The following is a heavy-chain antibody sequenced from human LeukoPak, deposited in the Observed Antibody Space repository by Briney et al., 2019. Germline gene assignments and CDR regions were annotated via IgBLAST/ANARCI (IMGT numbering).Heavy chain of an antibody. D-gene: IGHD1-26*01. CDR3: ARSLYSSFDY. CDR2: MNTNSGNT. Sequence: ASVKVSCKASGYTFTSYDINWVRQATGQGLEWMGWMNTNSGNTDYAQKFQGRVTTTRNTSITTASMELSSLRSEDTAVYYCARSLYSSFDYWGQGTLVTVSS. V-gene: IGHV1-8*01. CDR1: GYTFTSYD. J-gene: IGHJ4*02.